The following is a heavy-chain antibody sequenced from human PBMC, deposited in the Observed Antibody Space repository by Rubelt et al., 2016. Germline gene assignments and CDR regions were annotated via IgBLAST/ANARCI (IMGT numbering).Heavy chain of an antibody. D-gene: IGHD2-2*02. CDR3: ARHAGYCSSTSCYTGWFDP. CDR2: INTYNGDA. CDR1: GYTFTSYS. J-gene: IGHJ5*02. Sequence: PGASAKVSCKASGYTFTSYSVTWVRQAPGQGLEWMGWINTYNGDADYAQKFQGRVTMTIDTSASTAYMELRSLRSDDTAVYYCARHAGYCSSTSCYTGWFDPWGQGTLVTVSS. V-gene: IGHV1-18*01.